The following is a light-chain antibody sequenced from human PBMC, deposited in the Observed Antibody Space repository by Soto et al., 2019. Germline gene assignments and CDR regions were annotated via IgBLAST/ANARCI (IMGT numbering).Light chain of an antibody. Sequence: EIVLTQYPGPLSLSPGERATLFCRASQSVSSSYLAWYQQKPGQAPRLLIYGASSRATGIPDRFSGSGSGTDFTLTISRLEPEDFAVYYCQQYGSSPQTFGQGTKVDVK. CDR3: QQYGSSPQT. J-gene: IGKJ1*01. CDR1: QSVSSSY. CDR2: GAS. V-gene: IGKV3-20*01.